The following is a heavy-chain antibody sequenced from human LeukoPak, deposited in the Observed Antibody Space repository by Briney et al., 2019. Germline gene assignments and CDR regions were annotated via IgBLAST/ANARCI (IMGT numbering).Heavy chain of an antibody. CDR2: INHSGST. CDR1: GGSFSGYY. J-gene: IGHJ6*03. V-gene: IGHV4-34*01. Sequence: SETLSLTCAVYGGSFSGYYWSLIRQPPGKGLEWIGEINHSGSTNYNPSLKSRVTISVDTSKNQFSLKLSSVTAADTAVYYCARGGPIAARAGAYYYYYMDVWGKGTTVTVSS. CDR3: ARGGPIAARAGAYYYYYMDV. D-gene: IGHD6-6*01.